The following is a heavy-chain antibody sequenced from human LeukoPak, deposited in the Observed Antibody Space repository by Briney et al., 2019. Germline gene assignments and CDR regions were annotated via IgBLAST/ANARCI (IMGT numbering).Heavy chain of an antibody. CDR1: GYTFTSYG. CDR2: MNPNSGNT. V-gene: IGHV1-8*02. CDR3: ARGLDTAMATGY. Sequence: ASVKVSCKASGYTFTSYGISWVRQAPGQGLEWMGWMNPNSGNTGYAQKFQGRVTMTRNTSISTAYMELSSLRSEDTAVYYCARGLDTAMATGYWGQGTLVTVSS. J-gene: IGHJ4*02. D-gene: IGHD5-18*01.